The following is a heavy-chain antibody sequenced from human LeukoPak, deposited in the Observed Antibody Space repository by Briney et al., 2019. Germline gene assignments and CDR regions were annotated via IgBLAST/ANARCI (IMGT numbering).Heavy chain of an antibody. CDR1: GFTVSSNY. CDR2: IYSGGST. D-gene: IGHD3/OR15-3a*01. J-gene: IGHJ4*02. Sequence: PGGSLRLSCAASGFTVSSNYMSWVRQAPGKGLEWVSVIYSGGSTYYADSVKGRFTISRDNPKNTLYLQMNSLRAEDTAVYYCARPLGLNGIDYWGQGTLVTVSS. CDR3: ARPLGLNGIDY. V-gene: IGHV3-53*01.